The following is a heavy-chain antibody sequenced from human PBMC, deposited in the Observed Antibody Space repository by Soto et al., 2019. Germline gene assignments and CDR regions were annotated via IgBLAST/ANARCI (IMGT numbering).Heavy chain of an antibody. CDR1: GFSLSNARMG. CDR3: ARTSPVAPSGGYYLGYYYGMDV. CDR2: IFSNDEK. J-gene: IGHJ6*02. Sequence: SGPTLVNPTETLTLTCTVSGFSLSNARMGVSWIRQPPGKALEWLAHIFSNDEKSYSTSLKSRLTISKDTSKSQVVLTMTNMDPVDTATYYCARTSPVAPSGGYYLGYYYGMDVWGQGTTVTVSS. V-gene: IGHV2-26*01. D-gene: IGHD1-26*01.